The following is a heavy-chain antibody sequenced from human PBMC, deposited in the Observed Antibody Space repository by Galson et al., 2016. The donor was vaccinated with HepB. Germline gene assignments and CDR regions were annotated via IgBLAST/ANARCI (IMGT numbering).Heavy chain of an antibody. Sequence: SVKVSCKASGYTFTSYYIHWVRQAPGQGLEWMGMITPTGGSTIYAQKFQGRVTVTRDTSTGTVYRALSSLRSEDTAVYYCARGGWGEPTAYWGQGTLVTVSS. CDR3: ARGGWGEPTAY. D-gene: IGHD3-16*01. CDR2: ITPTGGST. CDR1: GYTFTSYY. V-gene: IGHV1-46*01. J-gene: IGHJ4*02.